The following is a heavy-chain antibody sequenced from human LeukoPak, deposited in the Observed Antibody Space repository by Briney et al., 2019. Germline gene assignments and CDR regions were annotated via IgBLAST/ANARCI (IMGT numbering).Heavy chain of an antibody. Sequence: SETLSLTCTVSGGSVSSGSYYWSWIRQPPGKGLEWIGYIYYSGSTNYNPSLKSRVTISVDTSKNQFSLKLSSVTAADTAVYYCARDRKATSYDFWSGYYPYCYYYGVDVWGQGTTVTVSS. CDR2: IYYSGST. D-gene: IGHD3-3*01. J-gene: IGHJ6*02. V-gene: IGHV4-61*01. CDR3: ARDRKATSYDFWSGYYPYCYYYGVDV. CDR1: GGSVSSGSYY.